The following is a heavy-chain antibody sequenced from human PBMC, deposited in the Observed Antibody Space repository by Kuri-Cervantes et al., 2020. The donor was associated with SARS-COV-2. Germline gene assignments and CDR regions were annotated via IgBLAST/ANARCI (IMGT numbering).Heavy chain of an antibody. Sequence: SVKVSCKASGGTFSSYAISWVRQAPGQGLEWMGRIIPILDTANYAQKFQGRATISADKSTSTAYMELSSLRSEDTAVYYCARISSSWDRRFDYWGQGTLVTVSS. CDR2: IIPILDTA. V-gene: IGHV1-69*04. J-gene: IGHJ4*02. CDR3: ARISSSWDRRFDY. CDR1: GGTFSSYA. D-gene: IGHD6-6*01.